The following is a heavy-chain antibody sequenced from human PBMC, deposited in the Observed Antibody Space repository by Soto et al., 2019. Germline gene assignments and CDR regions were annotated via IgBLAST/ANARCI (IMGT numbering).Heavy chain of an antibody. CDR3: ARDLTDYYDSSGYPNWFDP. V-gene: IGHV1-46*01. Sequence: ASVKGSCKASGYTFTSYYMHWVRQAPGQGLEWMGIINPSGGSTSYAQKFQGRVTMTRDTSTSTVYMELSSLRSEDTAVYYCARDLTDYYDSSGYPNWFDPWGQGTLVTVSS. J-gene: IGHJ5*02. CDR1: GYTFTSYY. D-gene: IGHD3-22*01. CDR2: INPSGGST.